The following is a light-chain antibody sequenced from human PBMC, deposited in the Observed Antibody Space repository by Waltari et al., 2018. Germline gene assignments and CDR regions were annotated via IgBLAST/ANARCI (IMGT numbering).Light chain of an antibody. CDR2: WAS. CDR3: HQYFAPPYT. V-gene: IGKV4-1*01. Sequence: DIVMTQSPDSLTVSLGERATINCKSRHSLFYYSNKKNYKSWYQHKPGQAPKLLIYWASTRDSGVPDRFSGSGSETDFTLTISSLQAEDVAVYHCHQYFAPPYTFGRGTKLEIK. CDR1: HSLFYYSNKKNY. J-gene: IGKJ2*01.